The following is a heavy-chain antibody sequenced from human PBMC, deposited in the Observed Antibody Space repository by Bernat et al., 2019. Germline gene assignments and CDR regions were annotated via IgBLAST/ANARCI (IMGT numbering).Heavy chain of an antibody. V-gene: IGHV3-33*01. CDR3: ARDVGVATITWGMDV. Sequence: QVQLVESGGGVVQPGRSLRLSCAASGFIFSSYGMHWVRQAPGRGLEWVAVIWYDGSNKYYADSVKGRFTISRDSSKNTLYLQMNSLRAEDTAVYYCARDVGVATITWGMDVWGQGPTVTVS. CDR2: IWYDGSNK. J-gene: IGHJ6*02. D-gene: IGHD5-12*01. CDR1: GFIFSSYG.